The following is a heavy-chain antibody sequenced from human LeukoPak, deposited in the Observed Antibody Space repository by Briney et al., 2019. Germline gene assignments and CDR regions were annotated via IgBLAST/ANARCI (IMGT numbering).Heavy chain of an antibody. CDR3: ARDRVVGATIDY. CDR2: ISSSSSYI. D-gene: IGHD1-26*01. CDR1: GFTFSSYA. J-gene: IGHJ4*02. V-gene: IGHV3-21*01. Sequence: GGSLRLSCAAFGFTFSSYAMNWVRQAPGKGLEWVSSISSSSSYIYYADLVKGRFTISRDNAKNSLYLQMNSLRAEDTAVYYCARDRVVGATIDYWGQGTLVTVSS.